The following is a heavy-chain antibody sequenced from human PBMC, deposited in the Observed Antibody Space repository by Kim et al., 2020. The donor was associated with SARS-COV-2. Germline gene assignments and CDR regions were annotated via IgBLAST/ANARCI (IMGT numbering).Heavy chain of an antibody. D-gene: IGHD6-19*01. CDR1: GGSFSGSY. J-gene: IGHJ6*02. CDR2: INHSGST. CDR3: ARDAVAGPGYYYGMDV. V-gene: IGHV4-34*01. Sequence: SETLSLTCAVYGGSFSGSYWSWIRQPPGKGLEWIGEINHSGSTNSNPSLTSRVTISVDTSKNQFSLKLSSVTAADTAVYYCARDAVAGPGYYYGMDVCGQGTTVTVSS.